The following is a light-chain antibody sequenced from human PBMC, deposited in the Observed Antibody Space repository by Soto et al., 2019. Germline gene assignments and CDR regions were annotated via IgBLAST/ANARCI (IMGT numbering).Light chain of an antibody. CDR1: SSNIGAGYD. J-gene: IGLJ1*01. V-gene: IGLV1-40*01. Sequence: QSVLTQPPSVSGAPGQRVTISCTGSSSNIGAGYDVHWYQQLPGTAPKLLIYGNSNRPSGVPDRFSGSKSGTSASLAITGLQAEDEADYYCQSYDSSLSSYVVGHGTKVTVL. CDR3: QSYDSSLSSYV. CDR2: GNS.